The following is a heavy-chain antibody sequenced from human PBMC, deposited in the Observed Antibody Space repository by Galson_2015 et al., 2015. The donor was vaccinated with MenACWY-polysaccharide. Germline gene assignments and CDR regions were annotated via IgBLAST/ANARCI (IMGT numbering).Heavy chain of an antibody. V-gene: IGHV3-30-3*01. Sequence: SLRLSCAASGFTFSRYAMHWVRQAPGKGLEWVAVISYDATNKYYAESVKGRFSISRDNSKNTMYVQMNGLRAEDTATYYCARDYCRRTSCDGLDVWGQGTTVTVSS. J-gene: IGHJ6*02. CDR3: ARDYCRRTSCDGLDV. D-gene: IGHD2-2*01. CDR2: ISYDATNK. CDR1: GFTFSRYA.